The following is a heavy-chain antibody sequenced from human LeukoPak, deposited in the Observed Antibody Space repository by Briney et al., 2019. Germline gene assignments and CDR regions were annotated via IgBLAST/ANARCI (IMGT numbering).Heavy chain of an antibody. J-gene: IGHJ4*02. CDR2: IYYSGST. Sequence: SETLSLTCTVSGGSIISGDYYWRWLRQPPGKGLEWIGYIYYSGSTYYNPSLKSRVTISVDTSTNQLSLKLSSVTAADTAVYYCARMSDDYGENFDYWGQGTLVTVSS. V-gene: IGHV4-30-4*08. D-gene: IGHD4-17*01. CDR3: ARMSDDYGENFDY. CDR1: GGSIISGDYY.